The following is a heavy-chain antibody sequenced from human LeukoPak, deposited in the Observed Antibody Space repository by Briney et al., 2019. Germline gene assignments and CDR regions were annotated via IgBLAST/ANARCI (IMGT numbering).Heavy chain of an antibody. CDR1: GLTVGDYG. J-gene: IGHJ4*02. V-gene: IGHV3-20*04. CDR2: INWSGEST. D-gene: IGHD6-13*01. Sequence: PGGSLRLSCAASGLTVGDYGMSWVRHAPGEGLEWVSGINWSGESTGYADSVKGRFTISRDNAENALYLQTNSRRAEDTALYYCARDLSSSWYSLGYWGRGTLVTVSS. CDR3: ARDLSSSWYSLGY.